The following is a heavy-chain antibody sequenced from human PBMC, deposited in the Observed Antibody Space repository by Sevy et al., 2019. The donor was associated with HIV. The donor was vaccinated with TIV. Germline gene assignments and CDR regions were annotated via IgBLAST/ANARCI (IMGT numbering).Heavy chain of an antibody. J-gene: IGHJ6*02. CDR2: IYSGGST. V-gene: IGHV3-53*01. CDR1: GFTVSSNY. D-gene: IGHD6-13*01. Sequence: GGSLRLSCAASGFTVSSNYMSWVRQAPGKGLEWVSVIYSGGSTYYADSVKGRFTISRDNSKNTLYLQMNSQRAEDTAVYYCARDGGIAAAGYYYYYGMDVWGQGTTVTVSS. CDR3: ARDGGIAAAGYYYYYGMDV.